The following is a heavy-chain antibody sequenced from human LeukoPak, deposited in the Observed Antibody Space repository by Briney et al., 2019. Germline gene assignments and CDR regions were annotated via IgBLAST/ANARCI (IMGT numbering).Heavy chain of an antibody. Sequence: SETVSLTCAVYGGSFSGYYWSWIRQPPGKGLEWIGEINHSGSTNYNPSLKSRVTISVDTSKNQFSLKLSSVTAADTAVYSCARGHSSVVTAIPYYFDYWGQGTLVTVSS. CDR3: ARGHSSVVTAIPYYFDY. CDR2: INHSGST. D-gene: IGHD2-21*02. J-gene: IGHJ4*02. CDR1: GGSFSGYY. V-gene: IGHV4-34*01.